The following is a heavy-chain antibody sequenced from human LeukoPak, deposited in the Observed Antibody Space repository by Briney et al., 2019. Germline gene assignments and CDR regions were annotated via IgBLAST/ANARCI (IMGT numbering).Heavy chain of an antibody. CDR1: GFTFSSYG. D-gene: IGHD3-10*01. CDR3: ARENYYGSGSSPGEFDY. CDR2: VSSSDNII. J-gene: IGHJ4*02. Sequence: GGSLRLSCVASGFTFSSYGMSWVRQAPGKGLEWVSYVSSSDNIIYYADSVKGRFTISRDNAKNSLYLQMNSLRVEDTAVYYCARENYYGSGSSPGEFDYWGQGTLVTVSS. V-gene: IGHV3-48*04.